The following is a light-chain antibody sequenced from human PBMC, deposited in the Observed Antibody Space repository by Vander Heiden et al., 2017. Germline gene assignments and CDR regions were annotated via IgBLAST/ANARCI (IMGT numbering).Light chain of an antibody. CDR1: QSISSY. Sequence: LPFTHSQSARSASVGDRVTITCRASQSISSYLNWYQQKSGKVPKFLIYAASSLQSGVPSRFSGSGSGTDFTLTINSLQPEDFATYYCQQSYSTPYTFGQGTKLEIK. J-gene: IGKJ2*01. CDR3: QQSYSTPYT. V-gene: IGKV1-39*01. CDR2: AAS.